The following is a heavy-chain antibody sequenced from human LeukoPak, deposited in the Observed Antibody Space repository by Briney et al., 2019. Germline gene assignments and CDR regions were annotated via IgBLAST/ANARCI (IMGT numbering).Heavy chain of an antibody. CDR2: IKPDGSEK. V-gene: IGHV3-7*01. Sequence: PGGSLRLSCAASGFTFSSYWMSWVRQPPGKGLEWVAHIKPDGSEKNYADSVKGRFTLFRDDAKNSVYLQMNSLRVEDTAVYYCARDSGSGGPWGQGTPVTVSS. CDR3: ARDSGSGGP. D-gene: IGHD6-19*01. J-gene: IGHJ5*02. CDR1: GFTFSSYW.